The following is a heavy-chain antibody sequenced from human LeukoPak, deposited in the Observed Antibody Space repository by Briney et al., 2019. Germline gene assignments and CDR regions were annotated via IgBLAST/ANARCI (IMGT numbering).Heavy chain of an antibody. CDR1: GGSISSSSYY. V-gene: IGHV4-39*01. Sequence: PSETLSLTCTVSGGSISSSSYYWGWIRQPPGKGLEWIGSTYYSGSTYYNPSLKSRVTISVDTSKNQFSLKLSSVTAADTAVYYCARTVGYDFWSGSYYYYYMDVWGKGTTVTVSS. D-gene: IGHD3-3*01. CDR2: TYYSGST. J-gene: IGHJ6*03. CDR3: ARTVGYDFWSGSYYYYYMDV.